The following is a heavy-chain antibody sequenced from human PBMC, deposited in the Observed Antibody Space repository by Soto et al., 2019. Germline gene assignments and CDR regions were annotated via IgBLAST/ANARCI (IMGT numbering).Heavy chain of an antibody. CDR2: MSPNSGNT. V-gene: IGHV1-8*01. CDR1: GYTFTSYD. CDR3: ASGLGESSSWYYYYYGMDV. J-gene: IGHJ6*02. Sequence: GSVKVSCKASGYTFTSYDINWVRQATGQGLEWMGWMSPNSGNTGYAQKFQGRVTMTRNTSISTAYMELSSLRSEDTAVYYCASGLGESSSWYYYYYGMDVWGQGTTVTVSS. D-gene: IGHD6-13*01.